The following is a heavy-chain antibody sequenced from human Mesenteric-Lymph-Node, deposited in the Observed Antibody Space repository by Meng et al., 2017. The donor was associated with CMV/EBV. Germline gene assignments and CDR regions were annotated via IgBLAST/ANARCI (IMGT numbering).Heavy chain of an antibody. CDR2: ISSSSSYI. V-gene: IGHV3-21*01. CDR1: GFSFGTYW. CDR3: AREGGLGFTIFGVVTPYYFDY. Sequence: GESLKISCAASGFSFGTYWMHWVRQAPGKGLEWVSSISSSSSYIYYADSVKGRFTISRDNAKNSLYLQMNSLRAEDTAVYYCAREGGLGFTIFGVVTPYYFDYWGQGTLVTVSS. D-gene: IGHD3-3*01. J-gene: IGHJ4*02.